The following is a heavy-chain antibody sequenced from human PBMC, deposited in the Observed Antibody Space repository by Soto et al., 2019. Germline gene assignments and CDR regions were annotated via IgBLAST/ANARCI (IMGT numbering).Heavy chain of an antibody. Sequence: QVNLVQSGAEVKKPGASVKVSCKASGYTFTSYGITWVRQAPGQGLEWMGWISAHNGNTDYAQKLQGRVIVTRDTSPSTAYMELRSVRSDDTAVYYCARGRYGGYWGQGALVTVSS. CDR1: GYTFTSYG. V-gene: IGHV1-18*01. CDR2: ISAHNGNT. J-gene: IGHJ4*02. CDR3: ARGRYGGY. D-gene: IGHD3-10*01.